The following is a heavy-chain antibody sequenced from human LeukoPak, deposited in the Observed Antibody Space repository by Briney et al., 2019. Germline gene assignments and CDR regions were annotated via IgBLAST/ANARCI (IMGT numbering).Heavy chain of an antibody. V-gene: IGHV4-59*01. D-gene: IGHD2-2*01. Sequence: PSETLSLTCTVSGGSISSYYWSWIRQPPAKGLEWIWYIYYSGSTNYNPSLTSRVTISVDTSKNQFYLKLSSVTAADTAVCYCARGGYGSSSHKWFDPWGQGTLVTVSS. CDR2: IYYSGST. J-gene: IGHJ5*02. CDR3: ARGGYGSSSHKWFDP. CDR1: GGSISSYY.